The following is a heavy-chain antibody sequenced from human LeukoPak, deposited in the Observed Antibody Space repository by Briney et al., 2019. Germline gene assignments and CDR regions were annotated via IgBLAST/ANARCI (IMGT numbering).Heavy chain of an antibody. CDR3: AGVGEQQLKIDY. CDR1: GFTFSSYS. J-gene: IGHJ4*02. V-gene: IGHV3-21*01. CDR2: ISSSSSYI. Sequence: GGSLRLSCAASGFTFSSYSMNWVRQAPGKGLEWVSSISSSSSYIYYADSVKGRFTISRDNAKNSLYLQMNSLRAEDTAVYYCAGVGEQQLKIDYWGQGTLVTVSS. D-gene: IGHD6-13*01.